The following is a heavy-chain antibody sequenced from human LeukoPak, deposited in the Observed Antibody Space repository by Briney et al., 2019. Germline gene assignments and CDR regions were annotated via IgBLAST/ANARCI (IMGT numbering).Heavy chain of an antibody. J-gene: IGHJ4*02. V-gene: IGHV5-51*01. CDR3: ARSSGWWFDY. Sequence: GESLKISCKASGYSFTSYWIGWVRQMPGKGLEWMGIIYPGDSDTRYIPSFQGHVTISADQSISTAYVQWSSLKASDTAMYYCARSSGWWFDYWGQGTLVTVSS. CDR2: IYPGDSDT. CDR1: GYSFTSYW. D-gene: IGHD6-19*01.